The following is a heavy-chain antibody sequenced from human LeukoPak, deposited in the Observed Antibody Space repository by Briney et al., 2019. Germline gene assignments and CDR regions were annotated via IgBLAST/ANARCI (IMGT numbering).Heavy chain of an antibody. D-gene: IGHD1-26*01. CDR1: GFSFSTTW. CDR2: MKDDGRQK. V-gene: IGHV3-7*01. J-gene: IGHJ4*02. CDR3: ARDMGGSFDY. Sequence: GSLRLSCVASGFSFSTTWMTWVRQAPGKGLEWVANMKDDGRQKNYVDSVKGRFTISRDNAKKSLFLQMNSLRAEDTAVYYCARDMGGSFDYWGQGTLVTVSS.